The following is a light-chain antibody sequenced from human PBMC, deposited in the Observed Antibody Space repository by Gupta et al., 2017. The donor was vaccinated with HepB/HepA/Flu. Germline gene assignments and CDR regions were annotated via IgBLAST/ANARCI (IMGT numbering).Light chain of an antibody. CDR1: QSLVHFDGNTY. CDR3: MQASKVPYT. CDR2: KIS. J-gene: IGKJ2*01. Sequence: IVLTQTPLSSPVTLGQPASISCRSSQSLVHFDGNTYLSWFHQRPGQPPSLLIHKISNRLSGVPDRFSGSGAGTDFTLKISRVEAEDVGLYYCMQASKVPYTFGRGTKLEIK. V-gene: IGKV2-24*01.